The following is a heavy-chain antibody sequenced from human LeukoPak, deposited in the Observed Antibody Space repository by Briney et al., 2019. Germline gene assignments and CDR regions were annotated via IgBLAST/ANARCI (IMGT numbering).Heavy chain of an antibody. Sequence: SETLSLTCTVSGGSISSSSYYWGWIRQPPGKGLEWIGSIYYSGSTYYNPSLKSRVTISVDTSKNQFSLKLSSVTAADTAVYYCARRAVEGHDSSGYYIDYWGQGTLVTVFS. J-gene: IGHJ4*02. V-gene: IGHV4-39*01. CDR3: ARRAVEGHDSSGYYIDY. D-gene: IGHD3-22*01. CDR2: IYYSGST. CDR1: GGSISSSSYY.